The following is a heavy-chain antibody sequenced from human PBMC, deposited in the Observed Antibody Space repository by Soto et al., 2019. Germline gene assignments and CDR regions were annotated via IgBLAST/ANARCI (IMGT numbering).Heavy chain of an antibody. Sequence: QVQLQESGPGLVKPSQTLSLTCTVSGGSISSGGYYWSWIRQHPGKGLEWIGYIYYSGSTYYNPSLKSRVTISVDTSKNQFSLKLSSVTAADTAGYYCASQAEYCSSTSCYGGGFDYWGQGTLVTVSS. CDR1: GGSISSGGYY. J-gene: IGHJ4*02. D-gene: IGHD2-2*01. CDR2: IYYSGST. V-gene: IGHV4-31*03. CDR3: ASQAEYCSSTSCYGGGFDY.